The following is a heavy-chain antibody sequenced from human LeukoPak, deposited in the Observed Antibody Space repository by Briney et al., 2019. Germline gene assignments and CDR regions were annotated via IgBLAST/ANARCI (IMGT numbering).Heavy chain of an antibody. V-gene: IGHV3-23*01. Sequence: GGTLRLSCAASGFTFSRNGMTWVRQAPGKGLEWVSAISGGGGSTYYADSVKGRFTISRDNSKNTLYLQMNSLRAEDTAVYYCAKDRRAGSYDYWGQGTLVTVSS. D-gene: IGHD3-10*01. J-gene: IGHJ4*02. CDR3: AKDRRAGSYDY. CDR2: ISGGGGST. CDR1: GFTFSRNG.